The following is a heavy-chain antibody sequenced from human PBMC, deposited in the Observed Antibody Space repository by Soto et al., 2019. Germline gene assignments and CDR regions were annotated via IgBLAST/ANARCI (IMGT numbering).Heavy chain of an antibody. Sequence: PSETLSLTCAVSGGSISSGGYSWSWIRQPPGKGLEWIGYIYPGNSNTRYSPSFQGQVTISADKSITTAYLQWTSLKASDTAVYYCTTDTPRTLTGPLWGQGTLVTVSS. CDR2: IYPGNSNT. CDR3: TTDTPRTLTGPL. J-gene: IGHJ4*02. V-gene: IGHV4-30-2*01. CDR1: GGSISSGGYS. D-gene: IGHD3-9*01.